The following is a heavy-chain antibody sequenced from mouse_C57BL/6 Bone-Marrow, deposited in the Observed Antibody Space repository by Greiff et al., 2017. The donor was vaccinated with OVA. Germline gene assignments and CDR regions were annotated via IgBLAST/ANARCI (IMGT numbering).Heavy chain of an antibody. V-gene: IGHV3-6*01. D-gene: IGHD2-4*01. CDR3: ARDKGDDYDGNYAMDY. CDR1: GYSITSGYY. Sequence: DVKLQESGPGLVKPSQSLSLTCSVTGYSITSGYYWNWIRQFPGNKLEWMGYISYDGSNNYNPSLKNRISITRDTSKNQFFLKLNSVTTEDTATYYCARDKGDDYDGNYAMDYWGQGTSVTVSS. CDR2: ISYDGSN. J-gene: IGHJ4*01.